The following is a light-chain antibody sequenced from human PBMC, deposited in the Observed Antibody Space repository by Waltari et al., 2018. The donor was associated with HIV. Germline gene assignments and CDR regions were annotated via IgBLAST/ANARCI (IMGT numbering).Light chain of an antibody. V-gene: IGLV2-14*03. CDR2: NVN. J-gene: IGLJ2*01. CDR1: SSDIGGYNY. CDR3: SSYVSTKNVL. Sequence: QSALTQPAYLSGSPGQSITTSCSGRSSDIGGYNYASWYQQHPGKAPNLIIYNVNHRPSGISDRFSGSRSGNTASLTISGLQAEDEAIYYCSSYVSTKNVLFGGGTKVTVV.